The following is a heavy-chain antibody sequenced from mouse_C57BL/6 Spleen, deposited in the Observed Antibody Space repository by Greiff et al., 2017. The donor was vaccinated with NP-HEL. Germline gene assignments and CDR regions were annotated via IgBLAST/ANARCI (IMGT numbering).Heavy chain of an antibody. Sequence: VQLQQSGPELVKPGASVKISCKASGYAFSSSWMNWVKQRPGKGLEWIGRIYPGDGDTNYNEKFKGKATLTADKSSSTAYMQLSSLTSEDSAVYFCATTVEGYFDYWGQGTTLTVSS. CDR2: IYPGDGDT. CDR3: ATTVEGYFDY. D-gene: IGHD1-1*01. V-gene: IGHV1-82*01. CDR1: GYAFSSSW. J-gene: IGHJ2*01.